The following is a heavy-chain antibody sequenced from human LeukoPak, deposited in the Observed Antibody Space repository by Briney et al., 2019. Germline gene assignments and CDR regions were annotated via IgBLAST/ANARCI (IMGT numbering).Heavy chain of an antibody. D-gene: IGHD2-2*01. CDR3: PIALVPALHDAFDV. V-gene: IGHV4-34*01. CDR1: GGSFSGYY. Sequence: SETLSLTCAVYGGSFSGYYWSWIRQPPGKGLEWIGEINHSGNTNYNPSLKSRVTISVDTSKNQFSLKLSSVTAADTAVYYCPIALVPALHDAFDVWGLGTMVTVSS. J-gene: IGHJ3*01. CDR2: INHSGNT.